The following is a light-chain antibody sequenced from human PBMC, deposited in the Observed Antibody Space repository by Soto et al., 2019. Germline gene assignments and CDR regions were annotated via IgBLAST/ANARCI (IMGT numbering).Light chain of an antibody. CDR3: QQFFHAPT. Sequence: VLTQSPDSLAVSLGGRATIHCRSNQSVLFVSNNKNFLAWYQQKPGQPPKLFLNWASTRESAVPDRFIGGGSGTEFTLTIRSLHDEDVAVYYWQQFFHAPTFGQGTKVEI. V-gene: IGKV4-1*01. CDR1: QSVLFVSNNKNF. J-gene: IGKJ1*01. CDR2: WAS.